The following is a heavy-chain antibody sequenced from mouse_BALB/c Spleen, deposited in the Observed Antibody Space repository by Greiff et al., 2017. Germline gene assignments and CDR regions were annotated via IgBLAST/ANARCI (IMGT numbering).Heavy chain of an antibody. CDR3: ARHYYGSSYDY. J-gene: IGHJ2*01. Sequence: DVQLVESGGGLVQPGGSRKLSCAASGFTFSSFGMHWVRQAPEKGLEWVAYISSGSSTIYYADTVKGRFTISRDNPKNTLFLQMTSLRSEDTAMYYCARHYYGSSYDYWGQGTTLTVSS. D-gene: IGHD1-1*01. CDR2: ISSGSSTI. CDR1: GFTFSSFG. V-gene: IGHV5-17*02.